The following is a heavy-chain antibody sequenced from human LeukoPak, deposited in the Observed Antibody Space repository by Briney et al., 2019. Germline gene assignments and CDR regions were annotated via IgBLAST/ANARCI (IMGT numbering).Heavy chain of an antibody. Sequence: ASVKVSCKASGYTFSNYGINWVRQAPGQGLEWMGWISAHNGNTKFAQRLQGRVTMTTDTSTSTAYMELTSLRSDDTAVYYCARGVSPYDASASWGQGTLVTVSS. J-gene: IGHJ4*02. CDR2: ISAHNGNT. CDR3: ARGVSPYDASAS. D-gene: IGHD3-16*01. V-gene: IGHV1-18*01. CDR1: GYTFSNYG.